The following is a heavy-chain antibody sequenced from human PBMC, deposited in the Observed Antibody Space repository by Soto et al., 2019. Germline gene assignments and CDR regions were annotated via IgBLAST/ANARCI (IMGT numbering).Heavy chain of an antibody. Sequence: ASVKVSCKASGYTFTGYYMHWVRQAPGQGHEWMGWINPNSGGTNYAQKFQGRVTMTRDTSISTAYMELSRLRSDDTAVYYCARVRSIWFGDSPGLFQHWGQGTLVTVSS. CDR2: INPNSGGT. V-gene: IGHV1-2*02. D-gene: IGHD3-10*01. CDR3: ARVRSIWFGDSPGLFQH. CDR1: GYTFTGYY. J-gene: IGHJ1*01.